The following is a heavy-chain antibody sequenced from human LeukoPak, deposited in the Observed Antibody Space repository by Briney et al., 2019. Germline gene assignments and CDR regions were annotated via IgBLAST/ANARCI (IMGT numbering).Heavy chain of an antibody. J-gene: IGHJ3*02. V-gene: IGHV4-59*01. CDR3: TRPAWRQEISGIAAAGRNTYAFDI. CDR1: GGSISSYY. D-gene: IGHD6-13*01. Sequence: PSETLSLTCTVSGGSISSYYWSWIRQPPGKGLEWIGYIYYSGSTNYNPSLKSRVTISVDTSKNQFSLKLSSVTAADTAVYYCTRPAWRQEISGIAAAGRNTYAFDIWGQGTMVTVSS. CDR2: IYYSGST.